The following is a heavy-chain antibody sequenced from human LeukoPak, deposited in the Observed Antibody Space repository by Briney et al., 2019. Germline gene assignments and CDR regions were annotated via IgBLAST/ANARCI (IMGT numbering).Heavy chain of an antibody. D-gene: IGHD6-6*01. CDR2: ISYDGSNK. CDR3: ARPKARYYYYYMDV. CDR1: GFTFSSYA. V-gene: IGHV3-30*04. J-gene: IGHJ6*03. Sequence: PGGSLRLSCAASGFTFSSYAMHWVRQAPGKGLEWVAVISYDGSNKYYADSVKGRLTTSRDNSKNTLYLQMNSLRAEDTAVYYCARPKARYYYYYMDVWGKGTTVTVSS.